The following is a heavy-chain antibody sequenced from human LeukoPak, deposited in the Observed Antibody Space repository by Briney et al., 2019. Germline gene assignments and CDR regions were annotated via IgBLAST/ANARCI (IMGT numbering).Heavy chain of an antibody. J-gene: IGHJ4*02. CDR2: ISSSGNTT. V-gene: IGHV3-11*04. Sequence: GGSLRLSCAASGFTFSNAWMSWIRQAPGKGLECVSYISSSGNTTYHADSVKGRFTISRDNAKNSLYLQMSSLRAEDTAVYYCARDGGSSWYFDYWGQGTLVTVSS. CDR1: GFTFSNAW. D-gene: IGHD6-13*01. CDR3: ARDGGSSWYFDY.